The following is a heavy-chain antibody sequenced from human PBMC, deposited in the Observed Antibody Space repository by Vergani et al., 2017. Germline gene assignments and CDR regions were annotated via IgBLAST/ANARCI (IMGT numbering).Heavy chain of an antibody. CDR1: GFTFSSYS. Sequence: EVQLVESGGGLVQPRGSLRLSCAASGFTFSSYSMNWVRQAPGKGLEWVSYISSSSSTIYYADSVKGRFTISRDNAKNSLYLQMNSLRDEDTAVYYCARDKVKIAVAVYGMDVWGQGTTVTVSS. CDR2: ISSSSSTI. V-gene: IGHV3-48*02. CDR3: ARDKVKIAVAVYGMDV. J-gene: IGHJ6*02. D-gene: IGHD6-19*01.